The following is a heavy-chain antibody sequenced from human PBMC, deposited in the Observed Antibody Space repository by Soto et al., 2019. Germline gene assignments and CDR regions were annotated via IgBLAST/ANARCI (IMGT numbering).Heavy chain of an antibody. D-gene: IGHD1-26*01. V-gene: IGHV4-34*01. CDR3: AKRGSYRRYFDY. Sequence: QVPLQQWGAGLLKPSETLSLTCAVYGGSFSGYYWSWIRQPPGKGLEWIGEINHSGSTNYNPSLKSRVTISVDTSKNQFSLKLSSVTAADTAVYYCAKRGSYRRYFDYWGQGTLVTVSS. CDR2: INHSGST. J-gene: IGHJ4*02. CDR1: GGSFSGYY.